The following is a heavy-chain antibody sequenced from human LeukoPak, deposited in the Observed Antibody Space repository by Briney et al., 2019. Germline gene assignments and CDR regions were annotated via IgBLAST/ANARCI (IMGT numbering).Heavy chain of an antibody. CDR3: AKHGGGCSYYY. CDR2: ISGSGGST. J-gene: IGHJ4*02. D-gene: IGHD5-18*01. V-gene: IGHV3-23*01. Sequence: GGSLRLSCAASGFTFSSYAMRWVRQAPGKGLEWVSAISGSGGSTYYADSVKGRFTISRDNSKNTLYLQMNSLRAEDTAVYYCAKHGGGCSYYYWGQGTLVTVSS. CDR1: GFTFSSYA.